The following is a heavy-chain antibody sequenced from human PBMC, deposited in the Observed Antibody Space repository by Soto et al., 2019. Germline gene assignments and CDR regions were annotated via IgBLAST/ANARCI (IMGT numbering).Heavy chain of an antibody. D-gene: IGHD2-2*01. CDR3: ASDMSTT. Sequence: QVQLVQSGAEVKKPGASVKVSCKASGYTFTSHDINWMRRTTGQGLEWMGWMNPNSGHTNSAQKFQGRVTMTRDTSINTAYMELTNLRSEDTVIYYCASDMSTTWGQGTLVIVSS. V-gene: IGHV1-8*01. CDR2: MNPNSGHT. CDR1: GYTFTSHD. J-gene: IGHJ5*02.